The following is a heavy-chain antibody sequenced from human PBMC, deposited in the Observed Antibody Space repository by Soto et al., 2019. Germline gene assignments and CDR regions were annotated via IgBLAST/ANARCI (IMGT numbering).Heavy chain of an antibody. D-gene: IGHD6-19*01. V-gene: IGHV5-51*01. CDR3: ARVAGYRRGWPLDN. CDR1: SYTFTGYW. J-gene: IGHJ4*02. Sequence: GESLKISCKGSSYTFTGYWVAWVRQMPGRGPEWMGSIDPRDSDTRYSPSFQGQVTISVDKSTTTAHLQWRSLKASDTAIYYCARVAGYRRGWPLDNGGQGTRVTVS. CDR2: IDPRDSDT.